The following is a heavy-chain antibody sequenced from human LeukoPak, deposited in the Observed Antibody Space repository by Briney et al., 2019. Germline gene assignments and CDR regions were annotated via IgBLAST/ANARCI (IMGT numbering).Heavy chain of an antibody. J-gene: IGHJ4*02. Sequence: GGSLRLSCAASGFTFSSYEMNWVRQAPGKGLEWVSYISSSGSTIHYADSVRGRFTISRDNSKSTLSLQMNSLRVEDTAIYYCATYRQVLLPFESWGQGTLVTVSP. V-gene: IGHV3-48*03. CDR3: ATYRQVLLPFES. D-gene: IGHD2-8*02. CDR1: GFTFSSYE. CDR2: ISSSGSTI.